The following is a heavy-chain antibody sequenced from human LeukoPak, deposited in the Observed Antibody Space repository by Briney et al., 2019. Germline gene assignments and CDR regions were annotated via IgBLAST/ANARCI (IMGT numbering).Heavy chain of an antibody. V-gene: IGHV3-64*01. D-gene: IGHD3-10*01. J-gene: IGHJ6*03. CDR3: ARSYASGIHYMDV. CDR2: ISLTGDST. CDR1: GFTLSNHA. Sequence: PGGTLRLSCVASGFTLSNHAMHSGRQGPGKGLESVSAISLTGDSTYYANSVKGRFTISRDDSKNTLYLQMGSLRTEDMAVYYCARSYASGIHYMDVWGKGSTVTVSS.